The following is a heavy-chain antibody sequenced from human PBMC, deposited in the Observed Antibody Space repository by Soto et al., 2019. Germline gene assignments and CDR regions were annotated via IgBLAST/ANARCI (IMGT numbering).Heavy chain of an antibody. CDR1: GYTFTSYA. CDR3: ARDRPYYYDSSGYYYGLAYFDY. V-gene: IGHV1-3*01. J-gene: IGHJ4*02. Sequence: ASVNVSCKASGYTFTSYAMHWVRQAPGQRLEWMGWINAGNGNTKYSQKFQGRVTITRDTSASTAYMELSSLRSEDTAVYYCARDRPYYYDSSGYYYGLAYFDYWGQETLVTVSS. CDR2: INAGNGNT. D-gene: IGHD3-22*01.